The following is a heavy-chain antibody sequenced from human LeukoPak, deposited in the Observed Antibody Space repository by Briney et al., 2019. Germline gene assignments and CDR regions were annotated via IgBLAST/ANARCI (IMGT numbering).Heavy chain of an antibody. V-gene: IGHV4-61*08. CDR1: GGSISSGGYY. CDR2: IYYSGST. CDR3: AREKGYYGSGGLFHYHGMDV. D-gene: IGHD3-10*01. J-gene: IGHJ6*02. Sequence: PSETLSLTCTVSGGSISSGGYYWSWIRQPPGKGLEWIGYIYYSGSTNYNPSLKSRVTISADTSKKQFSLKLSSVTAADTAVYYCAREKGYYGSGGLFHYHGMDVWGQGTTVTVSS.